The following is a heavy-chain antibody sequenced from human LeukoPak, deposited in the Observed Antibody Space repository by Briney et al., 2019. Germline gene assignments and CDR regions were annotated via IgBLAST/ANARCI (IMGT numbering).Heavy chain of an antibody. D-gene: IGHD3-22*01. V-gene: IGHV3-43*02. CDR3: AKRGVVIRVILVGFHKEAYYFDS. CDR1: GFTFDDYA. CDR2: ISGDGGST. J-gene: IGHJ4*02. Sequence: GGSLRLSCAASGFTFDDYAMHWVRQAPGKGLEWVSLISGDGGSTYYADSVKGRFTIYRDNPKNTLYLQMNRLRAEDTAVYFCAKRGVVIRVILVGFHKEAYYFDSWGQGALVTVSS.